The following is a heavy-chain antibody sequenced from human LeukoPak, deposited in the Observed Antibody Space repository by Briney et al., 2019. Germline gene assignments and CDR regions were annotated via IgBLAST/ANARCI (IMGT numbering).Heavy chain of an antibody. CDR1: GGTFSSYA. CDR3: ARSPKIRIAVAGTHWFDP. CDR2: IIPIIGTA. V-gene: IGHV1-69*05. Sequence: GASVKVSCKASGGTFSSYAISWVRQAPGQGLEWMGRIIPIIGTANYAQKFQGRVTITTDESTSTAYMELSSLRSEDTAVYYCARSPKIRIAVAGTHWFDPWGQGTLVTVSS. J-gene: IGHJ5*02. D-gene: IGHD6-19*01.